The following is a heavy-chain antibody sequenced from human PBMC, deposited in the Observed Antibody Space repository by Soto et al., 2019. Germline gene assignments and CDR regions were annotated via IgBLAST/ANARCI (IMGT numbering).Heavy chain of an antibody. J-gene: IGHJ5*02. V-gene: IGHV4-4*07. CDR1: GGSISSYY. Sequence: PSETLSLTXTVSGGSISSYYWSWIRQPAGKGLEWIGRIYTSGSTNYNPSLKSRVTMSVDTSKNQFSLKLSSVTAADTAVYYCARQYDYVWGSYRPAGFDPWGQGTLVTVSS. CDR3: ARQYDYVWGSYRPAGFDP. D-gene: IGHD3-16*02. CDR2: IYTSGST.